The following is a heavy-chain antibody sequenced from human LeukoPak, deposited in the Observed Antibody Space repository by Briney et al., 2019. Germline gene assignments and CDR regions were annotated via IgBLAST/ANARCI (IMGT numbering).Heavy chain of an antibody. D-gene: IGHD2-21*02. CDR2: INAGNGNT. Sequence: ASVKVSCKASGYTFTSYAMHWVRQAPGQRLEWMGWINAGNGNTKYSQKFQGRVTITRDTSTSTAYMELRSLRSDDTAVYYCARGGGPYCGGDCYSASHPWGQGTLVTVSS. J-gene: IGHJ5*02. V-gene: IGHV1-3*01. CDR1: GYTFTSYA. CDR3: ARGGGPYCGGDCYSASHP.